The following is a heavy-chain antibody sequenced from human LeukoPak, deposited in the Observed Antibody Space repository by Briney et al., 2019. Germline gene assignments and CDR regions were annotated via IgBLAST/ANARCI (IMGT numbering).Heavy chain of an antibody. D-gene: IGHD6-13*01. CDR3: TTVGYSSSWYFFDY. CDR2: IKSKSDGGTT. J-gene: IGHJ4*02. CDR1: GFTFSNAW. V-gene: IGHV3-15*01. Sequence: RGSRRLSCAASGFTFSNAWMSWVRQAPGKGLEWVGRIKSKSDGGTTDYAAPVKGRFTTSRDDSKNTLYLQMNSLKTEDTAVYYCTTVGYSSSWYFFDYWGQGTLVTVSS.